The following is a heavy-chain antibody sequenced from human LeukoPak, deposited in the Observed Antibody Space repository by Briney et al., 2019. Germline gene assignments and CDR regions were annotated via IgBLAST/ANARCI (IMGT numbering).Heavy chain of an antibody. Sequence: SETLSLTCAVYGGSFSGYYWSWIRQPPGKGLEWIGEINHSGSANYNPSLKSRVTISVDTSKNQFSLKLSSVTAADTAVYYCARGVRPIDYWGQGTLVTVSS. CDR2: INHSGSA. CDR3: ARGVRPIDY. V-gene: IGHV4-34*01. J-gene: IGHJ4*02. CDR1: GGSFSGYY. D-gene: IGHD6-6*01.